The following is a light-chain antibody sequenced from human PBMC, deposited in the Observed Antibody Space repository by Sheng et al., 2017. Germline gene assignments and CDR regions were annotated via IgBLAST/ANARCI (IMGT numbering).Light chain of an antibody. CDR3: SSFTTSTTLI. Sequence: QSALTQPASVSGSPGQSITISCIGTSSDVGGYNYVFWYQQLPGKAPKLMIYDVNYRPSGVSARFSGSKSGNTASLTISGLQAEDEADYYCSSFTTSTTLIFGGGTKLTVL. J-gene: IGLJ2*01. CDR1: SSDVGGYNY. V-gene: IGLV2-14*03. CDR2: DVN.